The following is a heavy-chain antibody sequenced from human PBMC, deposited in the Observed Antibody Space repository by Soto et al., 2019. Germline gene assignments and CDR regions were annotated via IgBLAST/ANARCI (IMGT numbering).Heavy chain of an antibody. CDR2: ISSSSSYI. D-gene: IGHD5-12*01. V-gene: IGHV3-21*01. CDR1: GFTFSSYS. Sequence: GGSLRLSCAASGFTFSSYSMNWVRQAPGKGLEWVSSISSSSSYIYYADSVKGRFTISRDNAKNSLYLQKNSLRAEDTAVYYCVKGGYHYFDYWGQGTLVTVSS. J-gene: IGHJ4*02. CDR3: VKGGYHYFDY.